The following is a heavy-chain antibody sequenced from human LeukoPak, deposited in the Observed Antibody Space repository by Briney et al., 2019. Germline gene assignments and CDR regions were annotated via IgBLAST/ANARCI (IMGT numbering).Heavy chain of an antibody. D-gene: IGHD3-3*01. CDR3: ARNPHYDFWSGYSNAFDY. CDR1: GGSISSYY. Sequence: PSETLSLTCTVSGGSISSYYWSWIRQPPGKGLEWIGEINHSGSTNYNPSLKSRVTISVDTSKNQFSLKLSSVTAADTAVYYCARNPHYDFWSGYSNAFDYWGQGTLVTVSS. V-gene: IGHV4-34*01. J-gene: IGHJ4*02. CDR2: INHSGST.